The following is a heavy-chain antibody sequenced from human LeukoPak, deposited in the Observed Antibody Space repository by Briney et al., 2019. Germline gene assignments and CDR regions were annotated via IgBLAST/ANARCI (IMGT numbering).Heavy chain of an antibody. CDR2: IRSKAYGGTT. J-gene: IGHJ4*02. CDR1: GFTFGDYA. V-gene: IGHV3-49*04. CDR3: TTYGDYAAPFDY. Sequence: GGSLRLSCTASGFTFGDYAMSWVRQAPGKGLEWVGFIRSKAYGGTTEYAASVKGRFTISRDDSKSIAYLQMNSLKTEDTAVYYCTTYGDYAAPFDYWGQGTLVTVSS. D-gene: IGHD4-17*01.